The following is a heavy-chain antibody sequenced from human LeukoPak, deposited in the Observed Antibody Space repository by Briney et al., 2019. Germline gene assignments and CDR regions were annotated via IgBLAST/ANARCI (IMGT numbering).Heavy chain of an antibody. CDR1: GFTFSSYW. CDR2: INSDGSST. D-gene: IGHD3-10*01. J-gene: IGHJ4*02. V-gene: IGHV3-74*01. Sequence: GGSLRLSCAASGFTFSSYWMHWVRQAPGKGLVWVSRINSDGSSTSYADSVKGRFTISRDNAKNALYLQMNSLRAEDTAVYYCARERNMVRGVIPQLWGQGTLVTVSS. CDR3: ARERNMVRGVIPQL.